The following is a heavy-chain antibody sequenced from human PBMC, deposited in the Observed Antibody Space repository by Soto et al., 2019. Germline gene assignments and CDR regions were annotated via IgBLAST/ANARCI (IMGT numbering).Heavy chain of an antibody. Sequence: ASVKVSCKASGGTFSSYAISWVRQAPGQGLEWMGGIIPILGTANYVQKFQGRVTITADKSTSTAYMELSSLRSEDTAVYYCARDLGDPIVGATGYYYGMDVWGQGTTVTVSS. J-gene: IGHJ6*02. CDR2: IIPILGTA. D-gene: IGHD1-26*01. CDR1: GGTFSSYA. CDR3: ARDLGDPIVGATGYYYGMDV. V-gene: IGHV1-69*10.